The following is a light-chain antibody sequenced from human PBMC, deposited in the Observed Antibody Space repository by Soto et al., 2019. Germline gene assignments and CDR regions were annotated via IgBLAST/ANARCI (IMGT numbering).Light chain of an antibody. Sequence: IQLTQSPSSLSASVGDRVTITCRASQGIGSYLAWYQQKPGEAPKLLIFAASTLQSGVPSRFSGSGSRTDFTLTISSLQAEDFATYYCQQLSTYPSTFGGGTKVEIK. CDR1: QGIGSY. V-gene: IGKV1-9*01. J-gene: IGKJ4*01. CDR3: QQLSTYPST. CDR2: AAS.